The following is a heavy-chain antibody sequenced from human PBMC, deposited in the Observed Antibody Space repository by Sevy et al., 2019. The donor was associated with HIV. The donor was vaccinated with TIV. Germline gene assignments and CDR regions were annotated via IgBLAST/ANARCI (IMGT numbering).Heavy chain of an antibody. J-gene: IGHJ5*02. CDR2: IYYSGTT. V-gene: IGHV4-31*03. Sequence: SETLSLTCTVSGGSINSAGYYWSWIRRHPGKGLEWIGYIYYSGTTNYNPSLKGRLTMSLDTSKNQFSLELSSVTAADTAVSYCARDSDLSWDNWFNPWGQGTLVTVSS. CDR3: ARDSDLSWDNWFNP. D-gene: IGHD3-16*01. CDR1: GGSINSAGYY.